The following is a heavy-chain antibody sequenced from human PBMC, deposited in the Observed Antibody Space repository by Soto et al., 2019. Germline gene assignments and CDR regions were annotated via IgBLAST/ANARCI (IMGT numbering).Heavy chain of an antibody. V-gene: IGHV1-3*01. J-gene: IGHJ4*02. CDR2: INAGNGNT. Sequence: GASVKVSCKASGYTFTSYAMHWVRQAPGQRLEWMGWINAGNGNTKYSQKFQGRVTITRDTSASTAYMELSSLRSEDTAVYYCARGGTYYYDSSGYYPYWGQGTLVTVSS. D-gene: IGHD3-22*01. CDR3: ARGGTYYYDSSGYYPY. CDR1: GYTFTSYA.